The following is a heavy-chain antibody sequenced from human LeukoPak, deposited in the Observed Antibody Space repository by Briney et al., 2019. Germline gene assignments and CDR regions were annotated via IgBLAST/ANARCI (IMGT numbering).Heavy chain of an antibody. J-gene: IGHJ4*02. Sequence: GGSLRLSCAASGFTVSSNYMSWVRQAPGKGLEWVSVIYSGGSTYYADSVKGRFTISRDNSKNTLYLQMNSLRAEDTAVYYCERDGNFWGDYYPGYWGQGTLVTVSS. V-gene: IGHV3-66*02. CDR3: ERDGNFWGDYYPGY. CDR2: IYSGGST. CDR1: GFTVSSNY. D-gene: IGHD3-3*01.